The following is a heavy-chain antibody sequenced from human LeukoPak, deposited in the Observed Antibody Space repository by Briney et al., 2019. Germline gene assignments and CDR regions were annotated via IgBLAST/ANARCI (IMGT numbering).Heavy chain of an antibody. Sequence: ASVKVSCKASGYTFTSYDINWVRQATGQGLEWMGWMNPNSGNTGYAQKFQGRVTITRNTSISTAYMELSSLRSEDTAVYYCARGGTTAAPSTFDWFDPWGQGTLVTVSS. J-gene: IGHJ5*02. D-gene: IGHD6-6*01. CDR2: MNPNSGNT. CDR3: ARGGTTAAPSTFDWFDP. CDR1: GYTFTSYD. V-gene: IGHV1-8*03.